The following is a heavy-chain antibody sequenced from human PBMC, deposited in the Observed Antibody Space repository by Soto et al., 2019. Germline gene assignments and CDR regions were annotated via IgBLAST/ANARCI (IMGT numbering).Heavy chain of an antibody. V-gene: IGHV4-30-4*08. CDR3: ARSHDVLGAFDV. CDR2: IFRSGET. Sequence: QVQLQESGPGLVKPSETLSLTCTVSGASISSGDYYWSWIRQSPGKGLQWNGYIFRSGETYYTPSLESGLSISIDASKNQFALNLNSVTAAYKAVYFCARSHDVLGAFDVWGPGTVVTVSS. J-gene: IGHJ3*01. CDR1: GASISSGDYY. D-gene: IGHD3-16*01.